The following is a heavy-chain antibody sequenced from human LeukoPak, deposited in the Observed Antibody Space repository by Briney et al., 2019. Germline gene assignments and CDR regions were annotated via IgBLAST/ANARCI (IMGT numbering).Heavy chain of an antibody. V-gene: IGHV3-7*01. J-gene: IGHJ4*02. Sequence: SGGSLRLSCAASGFSFSSYWMSWVRQAPGKGLEWVANIMQDGTEKLYVDSVKGRFTISRDNAENSLYLQMNSLRVEDTAVYYCARARGYSGYDFRGPFDYWGQGTLVTVSS. CDR1: GFSFSSYW. CDR2: IMQDGTEK. D-gene: IGHD5-12*01. CDR3: ARARGYSGYDFRGPFDY.